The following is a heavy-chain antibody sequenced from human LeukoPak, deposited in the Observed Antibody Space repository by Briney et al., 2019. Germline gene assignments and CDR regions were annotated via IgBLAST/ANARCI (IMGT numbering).Heavy chain of an antibody. Sequence: ASVKVSCKASGYTFTGYYMHWVRQAPGQGLEWMGWINPNSGGTNYAQKFQGRVTMTRDTSISTAYMELSRLRSDDTAVYYCARGGCGSTSCRSFFDYWGQGTLVTVSS. V-gene: IGHV1-2*02. J-gene: IGHJ4*02. D-gene: IGHD2-2*01. CDR2: INPNSGGT. CDR3: ARGGCGSTSCRSFFDY. CDR1: GYTFTGYY.